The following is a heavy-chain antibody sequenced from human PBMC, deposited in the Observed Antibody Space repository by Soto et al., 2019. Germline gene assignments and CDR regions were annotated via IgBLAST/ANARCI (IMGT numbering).Heavy chain of an antibody. J-gene: IGHJ4*02. CDR3: ARDGQWYYDSSGYYWGYFDY. V-gene: IGHV4-31*03. D-gene: IGHD3-22*01. CDR2: IYYSGST. Sequence: QVQLQESGPGLVKPSQTLSLTCTVSGGSISNGGYYWSWIRQHPGMGLEWIGYIYYSGSTYYNPSLKSRVTISVETSKNQFSLKLSSVTAADTAVYYCARDGQWYYDSSGYYWGYFDYWGQGTLVTVSS. CDR1: GGSISNGGYY.